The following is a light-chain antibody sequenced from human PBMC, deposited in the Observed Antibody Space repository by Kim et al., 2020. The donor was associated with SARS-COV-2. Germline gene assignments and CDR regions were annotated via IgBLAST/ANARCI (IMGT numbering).Light chain of an antibody. CDR3: NSRDSNDNVV. CDR2: GKN. V-gene: IGLV3-19*01. CDR1: SLRSYY. Sequence: ALGQTVRITCQWDSLRSYYATWYQQKPGQAPILVIYGKNNRPSGIPDLFAGSSSGNTASLTITGTQAGDEADYYCNSRDSNDNVVFGGGTQLTVL. J-gene: IGLJ2*01.